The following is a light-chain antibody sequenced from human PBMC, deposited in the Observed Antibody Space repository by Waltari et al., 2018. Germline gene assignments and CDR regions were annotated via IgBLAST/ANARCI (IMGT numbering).Light chain of an antibody. CDR2: ATS. V-gene: IGKV3-20*01. Sequence: EIVLTQSPGTLSLSPGARATLSCRASPSVGRSLAWYQQKRGRAPSLLIYATSTRATGIPDRFSGSGSGTDFSLTISRLEPEDFAVYYCQHYVRLPVTFGLGTKVEIK. CDR1: PSVGRS. CDR3: QHYVRLPVT. J-gene: IGKJ1*01.